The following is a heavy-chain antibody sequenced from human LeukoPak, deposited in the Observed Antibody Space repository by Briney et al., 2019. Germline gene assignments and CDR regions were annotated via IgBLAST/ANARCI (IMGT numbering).Heavy chain of an antibody. J-gene: IGHJ4*02. Sequence: GGSLRLSCTASGFTFSSHWMTWVRQAPGKGLEWVANTNEAGSGQNYVGSVKGRFTVSRDNTKNSLYLQMNSLRVEDTAIYYCSNKRDYWGQGTLVTVSS. CDR2: TNEAGSGQ. V-gene: IGHV3-7*01. CDR1: GFTFSSHW. CDR3: SNKRDY.